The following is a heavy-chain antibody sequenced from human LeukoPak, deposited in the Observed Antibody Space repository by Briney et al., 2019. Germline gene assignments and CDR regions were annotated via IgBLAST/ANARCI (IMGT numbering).Heavy chain of an antibody. J-gene: IGHJ4*02. Sequence: GGSLRLSCAASGFTVITNDMTWVRQAPGEGREWVSVLYSDGNTKYADSMQGRLTISRDNSKNTLYLEMNSLSPDDTAVYYCARGVEPLAANTLAYWGQGTLVTVSS. V-gene: IGHV3-53*01. CDR1: GFTVITND. CDR2: LYSDGNT. CDR3: ARGVEPLAANTLAY. D-gene: IGHD1-14*01.